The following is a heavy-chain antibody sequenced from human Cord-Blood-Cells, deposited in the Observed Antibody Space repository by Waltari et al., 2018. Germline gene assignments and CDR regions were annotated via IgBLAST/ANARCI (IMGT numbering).Heavy chain of an antibody. V-gene: IGHV3-9*01. J-gene: IGHJ2*01. CDR2: ISWNSGSI. CDR1: GFTFDDYA. D-gene: IGHD2-21*02. Sequence: EVQLVESGGGLVQPGRSLRLSCAASGFTFDDYAMHWVRQAPGKGLGWVSGISWNSGSIGYADSVKGRFTISRDNAKNSLYLQMNSLRAEDTALYYCVKDMGYGGNSHWYFDLWGRGTLVTVSS. CDR3: VKDMGYGGNSHWYFDL.